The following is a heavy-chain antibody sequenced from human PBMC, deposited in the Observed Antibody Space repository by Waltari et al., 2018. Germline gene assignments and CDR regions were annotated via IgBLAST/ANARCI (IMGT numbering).Heavy chain of an antibody. CDR3: ARRGAAALGY. D-gene: IGHD6-13*01. V-gene: IGHV4-34*01. J-gene: IGHJ4*02. CDR1: GGSFSGYY. Sequence: QVQLQQWGAGLLKPSETLSLTCAVYGGSFSGYYWSWIRQPPGKGLEWIGEINHSGSTNDNPSLKSLVTISVDTSKNQFSLKLSSVTAADTAVYYCARRGAAALGYWGQGTLVTVSS. CDR2: INHSGST.